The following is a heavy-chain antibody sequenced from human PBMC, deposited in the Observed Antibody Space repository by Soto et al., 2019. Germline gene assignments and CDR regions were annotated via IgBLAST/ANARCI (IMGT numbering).Heavy chain of an antibody. D-gene: IGHD3-9*01. J-gene: IGHJ4*02. CDR3: AKDHAQNTLFPANSHY. V-gene: IGHV3-23*01. CDR1: GFTFSSYA. CDR2: ISCSGRGT. Sequence: EVQLLESGGGLVQPGGSLRLSCAASGFTFSSYAMNWVRQAPGKGLEWVSSISCSGRGTYYADSVQGRFIISLDNTKNTLDLQMNSLRAEDTAVYYCAKDHAQNTLFPANSHYCGQGTLVTVSS.